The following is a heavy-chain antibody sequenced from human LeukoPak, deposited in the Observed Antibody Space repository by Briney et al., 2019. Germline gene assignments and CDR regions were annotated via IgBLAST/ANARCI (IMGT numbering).Heavy chain of an antibody. J-gene: IGHJ3*02. CDR2: ILYDGSNK. Sequence: GGSLRLSCVASGFTLSSYGMHWVRQAPGKGLEWVAVILYDGSNKYNADSVKGRFTISRDTSKNTLYLQMSSLRAEDTAVYYCAKAWRAYGDYHTFDIWGQGTMVTVSS. CDR3: AKAWRAYGDYHTFDI. V-gene: IGHV3-30*18. D-gene: IGHD4-17*01. CDR1: GFTLSSYG.